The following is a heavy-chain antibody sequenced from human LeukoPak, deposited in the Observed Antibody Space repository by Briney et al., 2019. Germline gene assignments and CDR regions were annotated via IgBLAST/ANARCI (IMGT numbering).Heavy chain of an antibody. J-gene: IGHJ5*02. D-gene: IGHD2-2*01. CDR2: INHSGST. Sequence: SETLSLTCAAYGGSFSGYYWSWIRQPPGKGLEWIGEINHSGSTNYSPSLKSRVTISVDTSKNQFSLKLSSVTAADTAVYYCARGLGCSSTSCYSWFDPWGQGTLVTVSS. CDR1: GGSFSGYY. V-gene: IGHV4-34*01. CDR3: ARGLGCSSTSCYSWFDP.